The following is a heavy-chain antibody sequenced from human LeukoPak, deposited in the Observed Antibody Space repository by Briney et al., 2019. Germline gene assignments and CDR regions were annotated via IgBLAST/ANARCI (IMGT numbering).Heavy chain of an antibody. Sequence: GESLKISCKGSGYSSSTYWIGWVRQMPGKGLEWMGIIYPADSDTRYSPSFQGQVTISADKSISTAYLQWSSLKASDTAMYYCARQPAYSGYAWSYWGQGTLVTVSS. CDR3: ARQPAYSGYAWSY. D-gene: IGHD5-12*01. CDR2: IYPADSDT. V-gene: IGHV5-51*01. CDR1: GYSSSTYW. J-gene: IGHJ4*02.